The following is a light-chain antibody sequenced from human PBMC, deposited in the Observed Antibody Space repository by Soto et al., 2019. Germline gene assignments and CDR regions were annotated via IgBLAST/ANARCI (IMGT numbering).Light chain of an antibody. CDR3: QQYGSSPFT. Sequence: IVLTQSPGTLSLSPGERATLSCRASQSVSSSYLAWYQQKPGQAPRLLIYGASSRATGIPDRFSGSGSGTDFTLTISRLEPGDFAVFYCQQYGSSPFTFGPGTKVDFK. V-gene: IGKV3-20*01. J-gene: IGKJ3*01. CDR2: GAS. CDR1: QSVSSSY.